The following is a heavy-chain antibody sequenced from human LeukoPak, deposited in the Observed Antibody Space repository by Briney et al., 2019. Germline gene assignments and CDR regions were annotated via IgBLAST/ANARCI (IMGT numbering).Heavy chain of an antibody. D-gene: IGHD3-10*01. V-gene: IGHV3-23*01. CDR2: ISAPGGST. CDR1: GFTFSSYG. J-gene: IGHJ4*02. CDR3: ARDYSYYGSYYFDY. Sequence: GGSLRLSCAASGFTFSSYGMSWVRQAPGKGLEWVSGISAPGGSTYYADSVKGRFIISRDNSNNTLYLQMNSLRAEDTAVYYCARDYSYYGSYYFDYWGQGTLVTVSS.